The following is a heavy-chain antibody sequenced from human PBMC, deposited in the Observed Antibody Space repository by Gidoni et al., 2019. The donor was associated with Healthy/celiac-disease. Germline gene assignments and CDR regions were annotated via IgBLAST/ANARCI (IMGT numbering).Heavy chain of an antibody. CDR1: GSTFSRYS. CDR3: ARVPTVTTGGADY. Sequence: EVQLVEPGGGLLQLGGSLRHSRAASGSTFSRYSRNWVRQAPGTGLEWVSYISSSSSTIYYADSVKCRFTISRDNAKNSLYLQMNSLRAEDTTVYYCARVPTVTTGGADYWGQGTLVTVSS. D-gene: IGHD4-17*01. V-gene: IGHV3-48*01. CDR2: ISSSSSTI. J-gene: IGHJ4*02.